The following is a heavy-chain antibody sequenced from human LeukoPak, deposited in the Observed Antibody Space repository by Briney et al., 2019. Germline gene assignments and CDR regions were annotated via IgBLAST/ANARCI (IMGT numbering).Heavy chain of an antibody. V-gene: IGHV3-48*04. CDR3: VPEDYFDY. CDR2: IRGGSSTI. D-gene: IGHD1-14*01. Sequence: GGSLRLSCAASGFTFSSYSMNWVRQAPGKGLEWVSHIRGGSSTIYYADSVKGRFTISRDNAENSLYLQMNSLRAEDTAVYYCVPEDYFDYWGQGTLVTVSS. J-gene: IGHJ4*02. CDR1: GFTFSSYS.